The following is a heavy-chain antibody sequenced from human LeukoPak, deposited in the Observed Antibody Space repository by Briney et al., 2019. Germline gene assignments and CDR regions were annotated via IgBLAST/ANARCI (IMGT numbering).Heavy chain of an antibody. V-gene: IGHV3-21*01. CDR3: ARVSYSGGWFFDY. Sequence: GVLRLSCAASGFPFSSFNMSWVRQAPGKGLEWVSSISSTSTYIYDADSVKGRFTISRDNAKNSLYLQMNSLRAEDTAVYYCARVSYSGGWFFDYWGQGTLVTVSS. CDR1: GFPFSSFN. D-gene: IGHD6-19*01. J-gene: IGHJ4*02. CDR2: ISSTSTYI.